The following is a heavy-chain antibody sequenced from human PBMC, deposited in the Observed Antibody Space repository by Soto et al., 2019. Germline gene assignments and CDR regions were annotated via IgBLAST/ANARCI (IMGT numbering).Heavy chain of an antibody. CDR2: IKSKTDGGTT. J-gene: IGHJ4*02. CDR1: SVSNAW. V-gene: IGHV3-15*07. Sequence: SVSNAWMNWVRPAPGKGLEWVGRIKSKTDGGTTDYAAPVKGRFTISRDDSKNTLYLQMNSLKTEDTAVYYCIGYCISTSCPWYWGQGTLVTVSS. CDR3: IGYCISTSCPWY. D-gene: IGHD2-2*03.